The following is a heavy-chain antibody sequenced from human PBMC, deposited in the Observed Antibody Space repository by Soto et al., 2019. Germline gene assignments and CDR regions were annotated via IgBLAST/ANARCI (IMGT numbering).Heavy chain of an antibody. CDR2: ISSNGGST. D-gene: IGHD3-22*01. J-gene: IGHJ4*02. Sequence: GGSLRLSCAASGFTFSSYVMHWVRQAPGKGLEYVSVISSNGGSTYYANSVKGRFTISRDNSKNTLYLQMGSLRAEDMAVYYCARGSSRYHLEYWGKGSLVTVSS. CDR3: ARGSSRYHLEY. V-gene: IGHV3-64*01. CDR1: GFTFSSYV.